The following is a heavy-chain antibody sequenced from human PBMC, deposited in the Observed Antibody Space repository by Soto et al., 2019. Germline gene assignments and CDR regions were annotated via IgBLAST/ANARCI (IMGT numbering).Heavy chain of an antibody. CDR2: ISGSGDTT. Sequence: GGSLRLSCAASGFTFSSYAMSWVRQAPGKGLEWVSTISGSGDTTYYADSVKGRFTISRDNSKNTLYLQMNSLRAEDTAVYYCAKGYDSGSFPLNWFDPWGQGTLVTVSS. D-gene: IGHD3-10*01. J-gene: IGHJ5*02. CDR1: GFTFSSYA. CDR3: AKGYDSGSFPLNWFDP. V-gene: IGHV3-23*01.